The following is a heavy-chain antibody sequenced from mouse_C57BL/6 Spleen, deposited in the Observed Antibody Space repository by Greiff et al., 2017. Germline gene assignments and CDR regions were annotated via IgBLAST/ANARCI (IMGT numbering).Heavy chain of an antibody. CDR2: INPYNGGT. CDR3: ARVYYGSSYGMDY. D-gene: IGHD1-1*01. Sequence: VQLQQSGPVLVKPGASVKLSCKASGYTFTDYYMHWVKQSPGKSLEWIGVINPYNGGTSYNQTFKGKATLTVDKSSSTAYLELNSLTSEDSAAYYSARVYYGSSYGMDYWGQGTSVTVSS. CDR1: GYTFTDYY. V-gene: IGHV1-19*01. J-gene: IGHJ4*01.